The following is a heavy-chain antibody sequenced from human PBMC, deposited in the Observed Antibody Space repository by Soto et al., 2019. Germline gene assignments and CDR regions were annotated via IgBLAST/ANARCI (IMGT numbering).Heavy chain of an antibody. CDR2: INHSGST. V-gene: IGHV4-34*01. J-gene: IGHJ5*02. D-gene: IGHD2-15*01. CDR1: GGSFSGYY. CDR3: ARGVSVVVVAATPQVHWFDP. Sequence: SETVSLTCAVYGGSFSGYYWSWIRQPPGKGLEWIGEINHSGSTNYNPSLKSRVTISVDTSKNQFSLKLSSVTAADTAVYYCARGVSVVVVAATPQVHWFDPWGQGTLVTVSS.